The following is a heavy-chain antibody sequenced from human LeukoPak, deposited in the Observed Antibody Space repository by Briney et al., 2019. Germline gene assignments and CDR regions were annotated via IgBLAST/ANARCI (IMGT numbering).Heavy chain of an antibody. CDR1: GFTFNTYG. CDR2: IWYDGSNK. J-gene: IGHJ4*02. Sequence: GRSLRLSCAASGFTFNTYGMHWVRQAPGKGLKWMAAIWYDGSNKYYSDSVKGRFTISRDDSKNTLYLQINSLRAKDTAVYYCARAGYSSSWYNLLDYWGQGTLVTVSS. V-gene: IGHV3-33*01. D-gene: IGHD6-13*01. CDR3: ARAGYSSSWYNLLDY.